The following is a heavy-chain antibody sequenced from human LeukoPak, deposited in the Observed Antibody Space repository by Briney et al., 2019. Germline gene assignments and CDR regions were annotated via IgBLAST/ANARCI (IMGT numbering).Heavy chain of an antibody. CDR2: IIPIFGTA. J-gene: IGHJ6*02. Sequence: ASVKVSCKASGGTFSSYAISWVRQAPGQGLEWMGGIIPIFGTANYAQKFQGRVTITADESTSTAYMELSSLRSEDTAVYYCARGHRPRYCSSTSCYAEYYYYYYGMDVWGQGTTVTVSS. V-gene: IGHV1-69*13. CDR1: GGTFSSYA. CDR3: ARGHRPRYCSSTSCYAEYYYYYYGMDV. D-gene: IGHD2-2*01.